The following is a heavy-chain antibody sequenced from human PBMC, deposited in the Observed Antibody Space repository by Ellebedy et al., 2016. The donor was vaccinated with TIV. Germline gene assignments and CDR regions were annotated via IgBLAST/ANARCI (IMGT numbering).Heavy chain of an antibody. J-gene: IGHJ4*02. D-gene: IGHD1-26*01. V-gene: IGHV3-11*01. CDR2: ISGSGDTI. CDR3: ARGLVLKWDLFYEY. CDR1: GFNFGDHY. Sequence: GGSLRLSXAASGFNFGDHYMTWVRQAPGKGLEWISYISGSGDTIYYADSVKGRFTISRDNANNSLFLQLKSLRAEDTALYYCARGLVLKWDLFYEYWGQGTLVAVSS.